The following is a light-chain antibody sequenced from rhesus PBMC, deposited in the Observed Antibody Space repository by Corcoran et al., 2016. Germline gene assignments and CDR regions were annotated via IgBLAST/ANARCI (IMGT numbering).Light chain of an antibody. CDR1: QSLVYSNGNTY. CDR3: GQGAHLPYS. CDR2: PGS. Sequence: DVVMTQSPLSLPITPGQPASISCRSSQSLVYSNGNTYLSWYQQQPGQRSRLLIYPGSTRYFGVPDRFSGSGAVTDVTLKISRVEAEDSGVYYCGQGAHLPYSFGQGTKVESK. J-gene: IGKJ2*01. V-gene: IGKV2-64*01.